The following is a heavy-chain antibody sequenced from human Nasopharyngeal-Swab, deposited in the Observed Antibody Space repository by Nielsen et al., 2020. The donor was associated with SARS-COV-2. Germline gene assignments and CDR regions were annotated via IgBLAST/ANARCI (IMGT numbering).Heavy chain of an antibody. Sequence: PGVRLEWVAVISYDGSNKYYADSVKGRFTISRDNSKNTLYLQMNSLRAEDTAVYYCARGVDYYGSGHFDYWGQGTLVTVSS. V-gene: IGHV3-30*03. J-gene: IGHJ4*02. D-gene: IGHD3-10*01. CDR3: ARGVDYYGSGHFDY. CDR2: ISYDGSNK.